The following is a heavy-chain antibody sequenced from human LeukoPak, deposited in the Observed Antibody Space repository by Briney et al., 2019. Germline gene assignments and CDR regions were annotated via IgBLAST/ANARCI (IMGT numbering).Heavy chain of an antibody. V-gene: IGHV4-4*07. J-gene: IGHJ6*03. Sequence: SETLSLTCTVSGGSISSYYWSWIRQPAGKGLEWIGRIYTSGSTNYNPSLKSRVTISVDKSKNQFSLKLSSVTAADTAVYYCARKGSSSLDYYYYMDVWGKGTTVTVSS. CDR1: GGSISSYY. CDR3: ARKGSSSLDYYYYMDV. CDR2: IYTSGST. D-gene: IGHD6-6*01.